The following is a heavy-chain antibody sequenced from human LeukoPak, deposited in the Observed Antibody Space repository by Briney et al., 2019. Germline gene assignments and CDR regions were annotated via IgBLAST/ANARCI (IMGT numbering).Heavy chain of an antibody. CDR3: ARDPASSSDARTFDI. Sequence: GGSLRLSCAASGFTFDDYAMHWVRQAPGKGLEWVSGISWNSGSIGYADSVKGRFTVSRDNLKNSLYLQMNSLRAADTAFYYCARDPASSSDARTFDIWGQGTMVTVSS. CDR1: GFTFDDYA. V-gene: IGHV3-9*01. D-gene: IGHD6-19*01. J-gene: IGHJ3*02. CDR2: ISWNSGSI.